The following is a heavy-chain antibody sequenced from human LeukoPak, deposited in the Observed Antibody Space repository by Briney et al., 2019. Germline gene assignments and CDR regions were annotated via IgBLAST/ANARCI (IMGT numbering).Heavy chain of an antibody. CDR2: IYYSGST. CDR3: ARVRDGYNGW. Sequence: PSETLSLTCTVSGGSISSHYWSWIRQPPGKGLEWIGYIYYSGSTNYNPSLKSRVTISVDTSKNQFSLKLSSVTAADTAVYYCARVRDGYNGWWGQGTLVTVSS. D-gene: IGHD5-24*01. V-gene: IGHV4-59*11. CDR1: GGSISSHY. J-gene: IGHJ4*02.